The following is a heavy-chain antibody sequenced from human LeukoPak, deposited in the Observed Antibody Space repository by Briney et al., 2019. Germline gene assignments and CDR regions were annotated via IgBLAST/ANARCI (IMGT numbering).Heavy chain of an antibody. CDR2: ITTSGDT. J-gene: IGHJ3*02. V-gene: IGHV4-61*02. D-gene: IGHD1-26*01. CDR3: ARDTRNGSYFVDAFDI. Sequence: SETLSLTCTVSGGSISSGSHYWSWIRQPAGKGLEWIGRITTSGDTTYNPSLKSRVTISVDTSKNQFSLKLSSVTATDTAVYYCARDTRNGSYFVDAFDIWGQGTMVTVSS. CDR1: GGSISSGSHY.